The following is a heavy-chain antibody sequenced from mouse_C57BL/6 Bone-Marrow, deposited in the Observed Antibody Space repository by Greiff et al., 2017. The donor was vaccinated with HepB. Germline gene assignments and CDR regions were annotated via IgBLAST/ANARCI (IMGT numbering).Heavy chain of an antibody. CDR2: IDPANGNT. V-gene: IGHV14-3*01. D-gene: IGHD1-1*01. CDR1: GFNITNTY. Sequence: VQLQQSVAELVRPGASVKLSCTASGFNITNTYMHWVKQRPDQGLEWIGRIDPANGNTKYAPKFQGKATITADTSSNTAYLQLSSLTSEDTASYYCAFLYDRSSLGYFDYWGQGTTLTVSS. J-gene: IGHJ2*01. CDR3: AFLYDRSSLGYFDY.